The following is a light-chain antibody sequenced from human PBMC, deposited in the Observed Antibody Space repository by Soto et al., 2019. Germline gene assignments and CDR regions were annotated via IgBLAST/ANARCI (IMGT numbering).Light chain of an antibody. CDR2: GVS. CDR1: SSDVGGYNY. J-gene: IGLJ2*01. V-gene: IGLV2-8*01. Sequence: QSALTQPPSASGSPGQAVTISCTGTSSDVGGYNYVSWYQQHPGKAPKLMIYGVSKRPSGVPDRFSGSKSGNTASLTVSGLQGEDEADYYCSSYAGSNNLIFGGGTKLTVL. CDR3: SSYAGSNNLI.